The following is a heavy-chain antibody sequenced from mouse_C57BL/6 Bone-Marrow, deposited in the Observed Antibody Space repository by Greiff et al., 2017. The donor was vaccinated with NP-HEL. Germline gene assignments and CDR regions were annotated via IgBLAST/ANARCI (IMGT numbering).Heavy chain of an antibody. CDR2: IDPANGNT. J-gene: IGHJ2*01. CDR1: GFNIKNTY. Sequence: EVQLQQSVAELVRPGASVKLSCTASGFNIKNTYMHWVKQRPEQGLEWIGRIDPANGNTKYAPKFQGTATITADTSSNTAYLQLSSLTSEDTAIYYCRDYYGSSYYFDYWGQGTTLTVSS. D-gene: IGHD1-1*01. CDR3: RDYYGSSYYFDY. V-gene: IGHV14-3*01.